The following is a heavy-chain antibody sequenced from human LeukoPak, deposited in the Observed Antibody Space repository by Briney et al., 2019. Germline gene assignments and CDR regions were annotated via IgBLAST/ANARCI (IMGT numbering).Heavy chain of an antibody. CDR2: ISAYNGNT. CDR1: GYTFTSYG. V-gene: IGHV1-18*01. D-gene: IGHD6-13*01. CDR3: ARAHHSSSWYDTFDY. Sequence: ASVKVSCKASGYTFTSYGISWVRQAPGQGLEWMGWISAYNGNTNYAQKLQGRVTMTTDTSTSTAYMELRSLRSDDTAVYYCARAHHSSSWYDTFDYWGQGTLVTVSS. J-gene: IGHJ4*02.